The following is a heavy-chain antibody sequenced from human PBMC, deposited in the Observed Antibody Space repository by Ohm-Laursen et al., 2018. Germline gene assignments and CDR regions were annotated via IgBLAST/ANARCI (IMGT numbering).Heavy chain of an antibody. CDR3: ARGPPFYCTGGSCYSHYFHY. Sequence: SLRLSCAASGFSFRTYCMHWVRQAPGKGLVWVSRVNPEGTSTTYADSVKGRFTISRDNAKDMLYLQMNGLRVEDTAVYYCARGPPFYCTGGSCYSHYFHYWGQGTLVTASS. CDR1: GFSFRTYC. J-gene: IGHJ4*02. CDR2: VNPEGTST. D-gene: IGHD2-15*01. V-gene: IGHV3-74*01.